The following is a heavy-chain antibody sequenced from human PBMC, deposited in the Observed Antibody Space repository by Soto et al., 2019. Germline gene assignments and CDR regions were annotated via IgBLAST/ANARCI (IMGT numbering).Heavy chain of an antibody. D-gene: IGHD3-22*01. CDR1: GGSISSGDYY. CDR2: IYYSGST. V-gene: IGHV4-30-4*01. J-gene: IGHJ4*02. Sequence: QVQLQESGPGLVKPSQTLSLTCTVSGGSISSGDYYWSWIRQPPGKGLEWIGYIYYSGSTYYNPSLKSRVTISVDTSKNPFSLKLSSVTAADTAVYFCARGSDCYDSSGYYHYWGPGTLVTVSS. CDR3: ARGSDCYDSSGYYHY.